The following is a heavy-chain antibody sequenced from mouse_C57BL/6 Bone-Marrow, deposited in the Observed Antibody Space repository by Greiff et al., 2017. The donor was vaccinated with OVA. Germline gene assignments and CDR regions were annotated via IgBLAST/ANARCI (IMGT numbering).Heavy chain of an antibody. Sequence: QVQLQQPGAELVRPGTSVKLSCKASGYTFTSYWMHWVKQRPGQGLEWIGEIDPSDSYTNYNQKFKGKATLTVDTSSSTAYMQLSSLTSEDSAVYYCARAYYSNSYAMDYWGQGTSVTVSS. D-gene: IGHD2-5*01. J-gene: IGHJ4*01. CDR2: IDPSDSYT. CDR1: GYTFTSYW. V-gene: IGHV1-59*01. CDR3: ARAYYSNSYAMDY.